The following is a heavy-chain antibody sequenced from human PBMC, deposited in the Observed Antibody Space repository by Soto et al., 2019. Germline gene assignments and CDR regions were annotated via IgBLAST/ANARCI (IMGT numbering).Heavy chain of an antibody. CDR1: WGTIISGYCH. CDR2: IYYSGNT. CDR3: ARDRIAVAGKGNYYYSGMDI. J-gene: IGHJ6*04. D-gene: IGHD6-19*01. Sequence: TLCRTRTVSWGTIISGYCHWSWTRQPPGGGLDWIGNIYYSGNTYYNPSLKSRLIISIDTSKNQFSLKVGSVTAADTAVYYCARDRIAVAGKGNYYYSGMDIWGKGTTVPVSS. V-gene: IGHV4-30-4*08.